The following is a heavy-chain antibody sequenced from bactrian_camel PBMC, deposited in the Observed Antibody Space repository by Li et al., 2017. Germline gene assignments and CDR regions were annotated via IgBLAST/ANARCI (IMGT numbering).Heavy chain of an antibody. V-gene: IGHV3-2*01. CDR1: GLTSSGYY. J-gene: IGHJ6*01. D-gene: IGHD6*01. Sequence: HVQLVESGGGSVQPGESLRLSCRISGLTSSGYYMSWARQAPGKALEWVSSVLSDGSNTWYVDSVKGRFTISRDNAKNTVCLQMNSLKSEDTALYYCATDLPSWYWASDFGYWGQGTQVTVS. CDR2: VLSDGSNT. CDR3: ATDLPSWYWASDFGY.